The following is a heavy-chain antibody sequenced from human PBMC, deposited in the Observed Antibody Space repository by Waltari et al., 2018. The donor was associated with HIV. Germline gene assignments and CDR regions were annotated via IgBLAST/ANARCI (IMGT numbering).Heavy chain of an antibody. Sequence: QVQLVQSGAEVKKPGASVRVSCKASGYTFTTYNINWVRQATGQRLEWMGWMNPGSGDTVYAESFQGRLTLTRNTSISTAYMELSSLRSEDTAVYYCARTSGYNFEGARKVFTYWGQGTLVTVSS. CDR1: GYTFTTYN. CDR3: ARTSGYNFEGARKVFTY. D-gene: IGHD5-18*01. J-gene: IGHJ4*02. V-gene: IGHV1-8*01. CDR2: MNPGSGDT.